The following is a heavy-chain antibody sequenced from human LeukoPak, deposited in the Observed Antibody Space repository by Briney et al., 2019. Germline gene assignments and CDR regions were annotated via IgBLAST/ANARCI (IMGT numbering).Heavy chain of an antibody. CDR3: ARDKGSKWLQYDY. V-gene: IGHV3-11*01. J-gene: IGHJ4*02. D-gene: IGHD5-24*01. CDR2: ISSSGSTI. CDR1: GFTFSDYY. Sequence: GGSLRLSCAASGFTFSDYYMSWISQAPGKGLEWVSYISSSGSTIYYADSVKGRFTISRDNAKNSLYLQMNSLRAEDTAVYYCARDKGSKWLQYDYWGQGTLVTVSS.